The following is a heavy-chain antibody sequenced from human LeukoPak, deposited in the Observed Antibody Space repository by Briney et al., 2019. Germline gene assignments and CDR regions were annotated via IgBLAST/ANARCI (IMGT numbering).Heavy chain of an antibody. V-gene: IGHV4-34*01. CDR1: GGSFSGYY. J-gene: IGHJ4*02. CDR3: AGGGHYFDY. Sequence: PSETLCLTCAVYGGSFSGYYWSWIRQPPGKGLEWIGEINHSGSTNYNPSLKSRVTISVDTSKNQFSLKLSSVTAADTAVYYCAGGGHYFDYWGQGTLVTVSS. CDR2: INHSGST.